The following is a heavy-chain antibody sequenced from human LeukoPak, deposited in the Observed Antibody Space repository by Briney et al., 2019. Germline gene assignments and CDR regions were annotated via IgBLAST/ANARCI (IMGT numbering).Heavy chain of an antibody. V-gene: IGHV4-39*01. CDR2: IYYSGNT. J-gene: IGHJ4*02. Sequence: SETLSLTCTVSGGSISSSSYYWGWIRQPPGKGLEWIGSIYYSGNTYYNASLKSQVSIPIDTSKNQFSLRLTSVTAADTAVYYCARQTGSGLFILPGGQGTLVTVSS. CDR3: ARQTGSGLFILP. CDR1: GGSISSSSYY. D-gene: IGHD3/OR15-3a*01.